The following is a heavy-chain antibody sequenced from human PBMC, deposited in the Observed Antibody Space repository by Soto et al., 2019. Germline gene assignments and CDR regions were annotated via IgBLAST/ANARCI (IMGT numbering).Heavy chain of an antibody. CDR2: IYYSGST. J-gene: IGHJ4*02. V-gene: IGHV4-59*12. Sequence: SETLSLTCTVSGGSTSSYYWSWIRQPPGKGLEWIGYIYYSGSTNYNPSLKSRVTISVDTSKNQFSLKLSSVTAANTPVYYGGRLADIVDPFDYWGQGLRVNV. D-gene: IGHD5-12*01. CDR3: GRLADIVDPFDY. CDR1: GGSTSSYY.